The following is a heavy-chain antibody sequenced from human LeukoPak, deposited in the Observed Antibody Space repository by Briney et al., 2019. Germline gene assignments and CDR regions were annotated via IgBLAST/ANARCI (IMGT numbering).Heavy chain of an antibody. D-gene: IGHD2-2*02. CDR3: AKYTAKAPRRDLDY. Sequence: SGGSLRLSCAASGFTFNNYPMSWVRQAPGKGLEWVSSISENGGYTYYADSVKGRFTISRDNSNNTVNLQMNSLRAEDTAVYYCAKYTAKAPRRDLDYGGQGTLVTVSS. CDR2: ISENGGYT. CDR1: GFTFNNYP. J-gene: IGHJ4*02. V-gene: IGHV3-23*01.